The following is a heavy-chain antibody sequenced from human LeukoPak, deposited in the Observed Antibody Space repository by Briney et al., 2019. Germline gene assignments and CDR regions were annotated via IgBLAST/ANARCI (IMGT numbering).Heavy chain of an antibody. J-gene: IGHJ4*02. CDR1: GYTFTSYG. Sequence: ASVKVSCKASGYTFTSYGISWVRQAPGQGLEWMGWISAYNGNTNYAQKLQGRVTMTTDTSTGTAYMELRSLRSDDTAVYYCARGAKRAYCGGDCFFDYWGQGTLVTVSS. D-gene: IGHD2-21*02. CDR3: ARGAKRAYCGGDCFFDY. CDR2: ISAYNGNT. V-gene: IGHV1-18*01.